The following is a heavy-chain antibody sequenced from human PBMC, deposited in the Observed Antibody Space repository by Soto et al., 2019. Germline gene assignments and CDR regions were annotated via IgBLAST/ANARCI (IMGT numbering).Heavy chain of an antibody. CDR1: GGTFSSYA. CDR3: ARGHSVNNWFDP. J-gene: IGHJ5*02. CDR2: MNPNSGNT. Sequence: ASVKVSCKASGGTFSSYAISWVRQATGQGLEWMGWMNPNSGNTGYAQKFQGRVTMTRNTSISTAYMELSSLRSEDTAVYYCARGHSVNNWFDPWGQGTLVTVSS. V-gene: IGHV1-8*02.